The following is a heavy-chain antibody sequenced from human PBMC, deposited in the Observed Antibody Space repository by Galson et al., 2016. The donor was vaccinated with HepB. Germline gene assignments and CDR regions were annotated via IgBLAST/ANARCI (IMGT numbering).Heavy chain of an antibody. D-gene: IGHD1-26*01. V-gene: IGHV5-51*03. Sequence: QSGAEVKMPGESLRIACKASGYSFTNHWIGWVRQMPGKGLEWMGHIYPVNSDTRYSPSFQGQVILSADKSINAAYLQWGSLKASDTAVYYCARLGTSQFEKSKGLFDFWGQGTVVTVSS. CDR2: IYPVNSDT. J-gene: IGHJ4*02. CDR3: ARLGTSQFEKSKGLFDF. CDR1: GYSFTNHW.